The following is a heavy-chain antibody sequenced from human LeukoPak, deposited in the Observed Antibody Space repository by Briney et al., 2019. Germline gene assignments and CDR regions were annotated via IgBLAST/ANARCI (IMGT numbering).Heavy chain of an antibody. CDR3: AKDGYGSGSYAQYFDY. V-gene: IGHV3-23*01. D-gene: IGHD3-10*01. CDR1: GFTFTNWP. CDR2: IGGSAGTT. J-gene: IGHJ4*02. Sequence: GGSLRLSCAASGFTFTNWPMSWVRQAPGKGLEWGSGIGGSAGTTFYPDSAKGRFSISRDNSKNILYLQMNSLRAEDTAVYYCAKDGYGSGSYAQYFDYWGQGILVTVSS.